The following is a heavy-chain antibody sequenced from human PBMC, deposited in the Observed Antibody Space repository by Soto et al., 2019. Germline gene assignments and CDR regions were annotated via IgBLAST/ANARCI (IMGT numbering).Heavy chain of an antibody. CDR2: ISAYNGNT. CDR1: GYTFTSYG. J-gene: IGHJ6*02. D-gene: IGHD3-10*01. Sequence: QVQLVQSGAEVKKPGASVKVSCKASGYTFTSYGISWVRQAPGQGLEWMGWISAYNGNTNYAQKLQGRVTMTTDTSASTAYMELRSLRSDDTAVYYCARDNQGPLWFGKYYGMDVWGQGTTVTVSS. V-gene: IGHV1-18*01. CDR3: ARDNQGPLWFGKYYGMDV.